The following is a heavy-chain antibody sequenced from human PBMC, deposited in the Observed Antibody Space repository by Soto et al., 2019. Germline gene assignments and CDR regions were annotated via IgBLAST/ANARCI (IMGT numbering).Heavy chain of an antibody. CDR2: IYYSGST. D-gene: IGHD3-3*01. CDR3: ARLIYYDFWSGPRGDYYYMDV. V-gene: IGHV4-59*08. J-gene: IGHJ6*03. CDR1: GGSISSYY. Sequence: SETLSLTCTVSGGSISSYYWSWIRQPPGKGLEWIGYIYYSGSTNYNPSLKSRVTISVDTSKNQFSLKLSSVTAADTAVYYCARLIYYDFWSGPRGDYYYMDVWGKGTTVTVSS.